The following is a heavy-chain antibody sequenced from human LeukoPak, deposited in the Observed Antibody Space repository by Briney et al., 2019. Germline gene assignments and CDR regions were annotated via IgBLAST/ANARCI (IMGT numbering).Heavy chain of an antibody. CDR3: GRGCTSCQRNFDY. CDR1: GYSFTSYA. J-gene: IGHJ4*02. Sequence: ASVKVSFKASGYSFTSYAIHWVRQAPGQRFEWMGWINPGNGNTKYSQNFQGRVAITRDTSANTAYMELTSLTFEDTAVYYCGRGCTSCQRNFDYWGQGTLVTVSS. D-gene: IGHD2-2*01. V-gene: IGHV1-3*01. CDR2: INPGNGNT.